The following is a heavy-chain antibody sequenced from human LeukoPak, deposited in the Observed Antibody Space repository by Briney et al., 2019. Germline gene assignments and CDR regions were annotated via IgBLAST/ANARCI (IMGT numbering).Heavy chain of an antibody. CDR3: ARGAAAADFDY. D-gene: IGHD6-13*01. CDR2: ISGSGSAT. CDR1: GFTFSSYA. J-gene: IGHJ4*02. Sequence: GGSLRLSCAASGFTFSSYAMSWVRQAPGKGLEWVSTISGSGSATYYADSVKGRFTISRDNSKNTLYLQMNSLRAEDTAVYYCARGAAAADFDYWGQGTLVTVSS. V-gene: IGHV3-23*01.